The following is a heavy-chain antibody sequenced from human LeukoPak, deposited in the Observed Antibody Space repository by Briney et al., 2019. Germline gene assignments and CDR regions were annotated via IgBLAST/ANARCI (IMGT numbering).Heavy chain of an antibody. D-gene: IGHD3-22*01. CDR1: GFSFNWYW. J-gene: IGHJ3*02. V-gene: IGHV3-7*01. CDR2: IEQDGSEK. CDR3: ARADRSYESSGRDAFDI. Sequence: GGSLRLSCTASGFSFNWYWMNWVRQAPGKGLEWVANIEQDGSEKNYVDSVKGRFTMSRDNARKSVFLQMDSLRAEDTAVYHCARADRSYESSGRDAFDIWGQGTMVTVSS.